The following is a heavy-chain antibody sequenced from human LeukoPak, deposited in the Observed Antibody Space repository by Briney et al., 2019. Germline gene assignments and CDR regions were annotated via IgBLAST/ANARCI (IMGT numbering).Heavy chain of an antibody. CDR3: ARQTYYYDSSGNYFDY. CDR2: IYYSGST. D-gene: IGHD3-22*01. CDR1: GGSISSSSYY. Sequence: SETLSLTCTVSGGSISSSSYYWGWIRQPPGKGLEWIGSIYYSGSTYYNPSLKSRVTISVDTSKNQFSLKLSSVTAADTAVYYCARQTYYYDSSGNYFDYWGQGTLVTVSS. J-gene: IGHJ4*02. V-gene: IGHV4-39*01.